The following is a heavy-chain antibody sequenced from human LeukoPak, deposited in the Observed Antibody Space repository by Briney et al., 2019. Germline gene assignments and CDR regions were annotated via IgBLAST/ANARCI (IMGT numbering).Heavy chain of an antibody. D-gene: IGHD4-11*01. CDR1: GGSFSGYY. J-gene: IGHJ6*02. Sequence: SETLSLTCAVYGGSFSGYYWSWIRQPPGKGLEWIGEINHSGSTNYNPSLKSRVTISVDTSKNQFSLKLSSVTAADTAVYYCARRPYSKYDFYYGMDVWGQGTTVTVSS. CDR2: INHSGST. CDR3: ARRPYSKYDFYYGMDV. V-gene: IGHV4-34*01.